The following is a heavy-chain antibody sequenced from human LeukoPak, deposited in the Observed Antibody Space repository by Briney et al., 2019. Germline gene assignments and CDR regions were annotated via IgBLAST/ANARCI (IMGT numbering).Heavy chain of an antibody. CDR1: GYTFTGYY. D-gene: IGHD1-26*01. CDR3: ARGGELLRRSDAFDI. Sequence: GASVKVSCKASGYTFTGYYIHWVRQAPGQGLEWMGWINPNSGGTNYAQEIQGRVTMTRDTSISTAYMELSRLRSDDTAVYYCARGGELLRRSDAFDIWGQGTMVTVSS. CDR2: INPNSGGT. J-gene: IGHJ3*02. V-gene: IGHV1-2*02.